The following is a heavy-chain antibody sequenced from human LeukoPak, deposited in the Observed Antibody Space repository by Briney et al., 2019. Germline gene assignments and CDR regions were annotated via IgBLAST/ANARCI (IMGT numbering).Heavy chain of an antibody. D-gene: IGHD3-9*01. Sequence: GESLKISCKGCGYRFSSYWIGWVRQMPGKGLEWMGSIYPGDSDSRYSPSFQGQITISVDKSISTAYIEWGSLKASDTAMYFCARGLYYDILTGLLPFDNWGQGTLVTVSS. CDR1: GYRFSSYW. J-gene: IGHJ4*02. CDR3: ARGLYYDILTGLLPFDN. CDR2: IYPGDSDS. V-gene: IGHV5-51*06.